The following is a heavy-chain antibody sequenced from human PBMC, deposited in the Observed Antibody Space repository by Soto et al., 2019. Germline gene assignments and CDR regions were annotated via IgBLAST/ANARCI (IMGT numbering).Heavy chain of an antibody. D-gene: IGHD1-20*01. CDR3: AKDRHPDGIGSFDH. CDR2: INGGQGRT. Sequence: EVQMLESGGHLVQPGGSLRLSCAASGFTFITYTMNWVRQAPGKGLEWGSGINGGQGRTYYAVSVKGRFNISRDNSRNMLFLQMNSLRPEDTAVYYCAKDRHPDGIGSFDHWGQGTPVTVSS. CDR1: GFTFITYT. V-gene: IGHV3-23*01. J-gene: IGHJ4*02.